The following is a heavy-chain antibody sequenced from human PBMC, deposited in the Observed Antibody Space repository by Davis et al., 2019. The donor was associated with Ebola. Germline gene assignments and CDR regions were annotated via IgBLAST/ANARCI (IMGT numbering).Heavy chain of an antibody. CDR1: GFTFSSYA. D-gene: IGHD4-17*01. CDR3: ARERGTTVYYYGMDV. V-gene: IGHV3-30*04. CDR2: ISYDGSNK. J-gene: IGHJ6*04. Sequence: GGSLRLSCAASGFTFSSYAMHWVRQAPGKGLEWVAVISYDGSNKYYADSVKGRFTISRDNSKNTLYLQMNSLRAEDTAVYYCARERGTTVYYYGMDVWGKGTTVTVSS.